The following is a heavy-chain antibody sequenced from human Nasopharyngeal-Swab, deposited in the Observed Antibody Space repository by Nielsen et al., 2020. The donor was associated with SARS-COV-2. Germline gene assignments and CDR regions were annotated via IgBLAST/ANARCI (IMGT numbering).Heavy chain of an antibody. Sequence: GSLRLSCAVYGGSFSGYYWSWIRQPPGKGLEWIGEINHSGSTNYNPSLKSRVTISVDTSKNQFSLKLSSVTAADTAVYYCARVARKFSDYWGQGTLVTVSS. J-gene: IGHJ4*02. CDR1: GGSFSGYY. V-gene: IGHV4-34*01. CDR3: ARVARKFSDY. D-gene: IGHD2-21*01. CDR2: INHSGST.